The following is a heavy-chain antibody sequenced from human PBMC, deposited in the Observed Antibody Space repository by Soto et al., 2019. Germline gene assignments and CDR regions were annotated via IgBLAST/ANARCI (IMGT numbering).Heavy chain of an antibody. Sequence: QVQLVESGGGVVQPGRSLRLSCAASEFTFSRYAMHWVRQAPGKGLEWVAVISYDGSNKYYADSVKGRFTISRDNSKNTLYLQMNSLRAEDTAVYYCARDIVYCGGYCFHYYGMDVWGQGTTVTVSS. CDR3: ARDIVYCGGYCFHYYGMDV. D-gene: IGHD2-21*02. CDR2: ISYDGSNK. J-gene: IGHJ6*02. CDR1: EFTFSRYA. V-gene: IGHV3-30-3*01.